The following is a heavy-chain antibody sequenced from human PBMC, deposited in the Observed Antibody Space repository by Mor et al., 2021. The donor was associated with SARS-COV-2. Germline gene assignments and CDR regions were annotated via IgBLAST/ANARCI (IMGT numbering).Heavy chain of an antibody. D-gene: IGHD1-26*01. CDR3: AREMGTTYYVDY. CDR2: INPSGGTT. J-gene: IGHJ4*02. V-gene: IGHV1-46*01. Sequence: EWMGIINPSGGTTRHAQKFQGRVTMTKDTSTSTVYMELSSLRSEDTAVYYCAREMGTTYYVDYWGQGTLVTV.